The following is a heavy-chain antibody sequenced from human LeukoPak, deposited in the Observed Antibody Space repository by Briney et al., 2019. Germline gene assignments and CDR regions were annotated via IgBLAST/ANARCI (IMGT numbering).Heavy chain of an antibody. CDR1: GFTFSTYN. CDR2: ITSSSSYM. CDR3: ARDPYSGSYGADYYYYMDV. J-gene: IGHJ6*03. Sequence: GGSLRLSCVASGFTFSTYNMNWVRQAPGKGLEWVSSITSSSSYMFYADSVKGRFTISRDNAKNSLYLQMNGLRAEDTAVYYCARDPYSGSYGADYYYYMDVWGKGTTVTISS. V-gene: IGHV3-21*01. D-gene: IGHD1-26*01.